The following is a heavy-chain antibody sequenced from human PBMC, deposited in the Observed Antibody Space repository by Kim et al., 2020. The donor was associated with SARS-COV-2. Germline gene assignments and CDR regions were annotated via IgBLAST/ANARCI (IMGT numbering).Heavy chain of an antibody. V-gene: IGHV3-33*01. D-gene: IGHD3-22*01. CDR2: IWYDGSNK. CDR3: ARDRPKWLLLRNYYYGMGI. Sequence: GGSLRLSCAASGFTFSSYGMHWVRQAPGKGLEWVAVIWYDGSNKYYADSVKGRFTISRDNSKNTLYLQMNSLRAEDTAVYYCARDRPKWLLLRNYYYGMGIWGQATTVTVSS. CDR1: GFTFSSYG. J-gene: IGHJ6*02.